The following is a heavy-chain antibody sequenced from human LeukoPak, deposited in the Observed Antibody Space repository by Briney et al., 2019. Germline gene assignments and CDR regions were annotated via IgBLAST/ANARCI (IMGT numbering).Heavy chain of an antibody. Sequence: GASVKVSCKASGYTFTGYYMHWVRQAPGQGLEWMGWINPNSGGTNYAQKFQGRVTMTRDTSISTAYMELSRLRSDDTAVYYCARASHYYGSGSYSHRFDYWGQGTLVTVSS. J-gene: IGHJ4*02. CDR2: INPNSGGT. D-gene: IGHD3-10*01. CDR1: GYTFTGYY. V-gene: IGHV1-2*02. CDR3: ARASHYYGSGSYSHRFDY.